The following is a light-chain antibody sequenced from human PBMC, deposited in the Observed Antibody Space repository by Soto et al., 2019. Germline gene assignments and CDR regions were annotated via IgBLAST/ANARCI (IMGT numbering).Light chain of an antibody. CDR1: QSVSTY. J-gene: IGKJ4*01. V-gene: IGKV3-15*01. CDR3: QQYNNWPLT. Sequence: EIVLTQSPATLSLSPGERATLSCRASQSVSTYLAWYQQRPGQAPRLLIYDVSIRATGVPARFSGTGSETDFTLTISSLQSEDFAVYYCQQYNNWPLTFGGGTKVDI. CDR2: DVS.